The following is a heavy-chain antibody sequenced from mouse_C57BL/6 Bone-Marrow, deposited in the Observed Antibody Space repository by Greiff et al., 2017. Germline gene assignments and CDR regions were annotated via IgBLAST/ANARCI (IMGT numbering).Heavy chain of an antibody. Sequence: EVKLVESGAELVKPGASVKLSCTASGFNIKDYYIHWVKQRPEQGLEWIGWIDPEAGETKSAPKVQVKATITADTSSNTAYLQLRSLTSEDTAVYYCTRSLIYCGTNYGGQGTTLTVSS. J-gene: IGHJ2*01. CDR1: GFNIKDYY. CDR3: TRSLIYCGTNY. V-gene: IGHV14-2*01. CDR2: IDPEAGET. D-gene: IGHD1-1*01.